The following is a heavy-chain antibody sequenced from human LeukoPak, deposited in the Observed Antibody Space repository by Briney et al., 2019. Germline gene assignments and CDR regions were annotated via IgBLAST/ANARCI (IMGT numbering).Heavy chain of an antibody. CDR3: ARGRSITLLRGVAMSDGFDI. CDR2: IWYDGSNK. Sequence: SGGSLRLSCAASGFTFSSYGMHWVRQAPGKGLDWVAVIWYDGSNKYYADSVKGRFTISRDNSKNTLYLQMNGLRAEDTAVYYCARGRSITLLRGVAMSDGFDIWGQGAMVAVSS. CDR1: GFTFSSYG. V-gene: IGHV3-33*01. D-gene: IGHD3-10*01. J-gene: IGHJ3*02.